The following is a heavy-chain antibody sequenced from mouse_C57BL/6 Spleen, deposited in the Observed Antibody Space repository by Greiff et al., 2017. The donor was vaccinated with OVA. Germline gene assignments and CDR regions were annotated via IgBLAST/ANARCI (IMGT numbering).Heavy chain of an antibody. CDR1: GFTFSDYG. J-gene: IGHJ4*01. CDR3: ARRGNYLYYYAMDY. V-gene: IGHV5-17*01. CDR2: LSSGSGTI. Sequence: EVKLVESGGGLVKPGGSLKLSCAASGFTFSDYGMHWVRQAPEKGLEWVAYLSSGSGTIYYADTVKGRFTISRDNAKNTLFLKMTSLRSEDTAMYYCARRGNYLYYYAMDYWGQGTSVTVSS. D-gene: IGHD2-1*01.